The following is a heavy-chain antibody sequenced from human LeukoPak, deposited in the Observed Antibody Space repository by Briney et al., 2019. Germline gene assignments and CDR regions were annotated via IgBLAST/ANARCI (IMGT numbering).Heavy chain of an antibody. CDR2: ISYDGSNK. Sequence: PGGSLRLFCAASGFTFSSYAMHWVRQAPGKGLEWVAVISYDGSNKYYADSVKGRFTISRDNSKNTLYLQMNSLRAEDTTVYYCASMYYDILTGYYSGFDYWGQGTLVTVSS. CDR3: ASMYYDILTGYYSGFDY. J-gene: IGHJ4*02. V-gene: IGHV3-30*04. D-gene: IGHD3-9*01. CDR1: GFTFSSYA.